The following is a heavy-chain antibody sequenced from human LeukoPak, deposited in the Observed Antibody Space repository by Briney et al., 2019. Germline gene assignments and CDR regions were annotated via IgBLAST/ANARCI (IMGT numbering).Heavy chain of an antibody. V-gene: IGHV4-4*07. Sequence: KASETLSLTCTVSGGSISSYYWSWIRQPPGKGLEWIGRISGSGTITYNPALQSRLTISIDTSKNQFSLKLMFVTAADTAVYYCARDSGTTGEVKFDPWGREPWSPSPQ. D-gene: IGHD3-10*01. J-gene: IGHJ5*02. CDR3: ARDSGTTGEVKFDP. CDR2: ISGSGTI. CDR1: GGSISSYY.